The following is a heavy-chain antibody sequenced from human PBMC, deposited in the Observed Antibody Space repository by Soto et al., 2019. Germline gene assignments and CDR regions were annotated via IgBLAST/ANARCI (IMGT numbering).Heavy chain of an antibody. Sequence: SETLSLTCTVSGGSMRNYFWTWIRQPPGKXLEWIGYIHYSGATSFFPSYSPSLGGRVTISEDTSKNQFSLKLLSVTTADTAVYFCAAGEASSRNLAPYYLDFWGQGTLVTVSS. J-gene: IGHJ4*02. CDR2: IHYSGATSFFP. CDR3: AAGEASSRNLAPYYLDF. CDR1: GGSMRNYF. D-gene: IGHD6-13*01. V-gene: IGHV4-59*01.